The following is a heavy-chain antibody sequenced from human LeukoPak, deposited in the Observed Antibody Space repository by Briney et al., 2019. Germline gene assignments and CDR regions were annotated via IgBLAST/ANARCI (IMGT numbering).Heavy chain of an antibody. J-gene: IGHJ4*02. CDR3: ARAEMYYYDSSGYADY. Sequence: GGSLRLSCAASGFTLSSYWMSWVRQAPGKGLEWVANIKQDGSEKYYVDSVKGRFTISRDNAKNSLYLQMNSLRAEDTAVYYCARAEMYYYDSSGYADYWGQGTLVTVSS. CDR1: GFTLSSYW. CDR2: IKQDGSEK. D-gene: IGHD3-22*01. V-gene: IGHV3-7*01.